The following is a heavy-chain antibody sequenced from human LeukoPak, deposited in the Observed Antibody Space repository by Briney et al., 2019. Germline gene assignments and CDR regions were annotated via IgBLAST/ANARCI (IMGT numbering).Heavy chain of an antibody. J-gene: IGHJ4*02. CDR2: MNPISGNT. CDR1: GYTFSNND. D-gene: IGHD6-25*01. V-gene: IGHV1-8*03. Sequence: ASVKVSCKASGYTFSNNDINWVRQATGQGLEWMGWMNPISGNTGFAQKFQGRVTITRITSISTAYMEMSSLRSDDTAVYYCVRGAKCSGADCDSTKEYVYYFDYWGQGTLVTVSS. CDR3: VRGAKCSGADCDSTKEYVYYFDY.